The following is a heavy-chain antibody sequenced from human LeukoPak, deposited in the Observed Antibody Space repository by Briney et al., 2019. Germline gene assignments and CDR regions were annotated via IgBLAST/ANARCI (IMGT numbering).Heavy chain of an antibody. V-gene: IGHV4-34*01. CDR1: GGSFSGYY. CDR3: ARGEVMITFGGVIASHYFDY. CDR2: INHSGST. Sequence: PSETLSLTCAVYGGSFSGYYWSWIRQPPGKGLEWIGEINHSGSTNYNPSLKSRVTISVDTSKNQFSLKLSSVTAADTAVYYCARGEVMITFGGVIASHYFDYWGQGTLVTVSS. D-gene: IGHD3-16*02. J-gene: IGHJ4*02.